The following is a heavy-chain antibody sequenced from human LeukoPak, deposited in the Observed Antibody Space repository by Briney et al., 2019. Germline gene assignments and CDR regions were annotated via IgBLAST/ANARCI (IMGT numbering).Heavy chain of an antibody. CDR3: ARELGYCTNGVCRWFDP. V-gene: IGHV3-20*04. J-gene: IGHJ5*02. CDR1: GFTFSTCA. CDR2: INCNSNSI. Sequence: GGSLRLSCAASGFTFSTCAMSWVRQAPGKGLEWVSGINCNSNSIGYADSVKGRFTISRDHAKNSLYLQMDSLRAEDTALYYCARELGYCTNGVCRWFDPWGQGTLVTVSS. D-gene: IGHD2-8*01.